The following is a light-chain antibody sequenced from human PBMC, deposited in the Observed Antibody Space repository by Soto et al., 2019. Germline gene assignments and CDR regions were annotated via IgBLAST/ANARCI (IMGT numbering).Light chain of an antibody. CDR2: GAS. V-gene: IGKV3-15*01. CDR1: QSVSSN. CDR3: QQYTNWPPWT. J-gene: IGKJ1*01. Sequence: EIVMTQSPATLSMSPGERATLSCRASQSVSSNLAWYQQKPGQPPRLLIYGASARATGIPARFSGSGSGTEFTLTISSLQSEDFAVYYCQQYTNWPPWTFGQGTRVEIK.